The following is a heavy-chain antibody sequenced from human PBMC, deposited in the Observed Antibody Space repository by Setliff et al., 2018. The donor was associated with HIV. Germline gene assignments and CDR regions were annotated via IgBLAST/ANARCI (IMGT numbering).Heavy chain of an antibody. D-gene: IGHD3-3*01. J-gene: IGHJ4*02. Sequence: GGSLRLSCAASGFTFSAYSMNWVRQAPGKGLEWISYISSSGVMYYADSVRGRFTISRDNGKNSLYLQMNSLRAEDTAVYYCARWRWQQSEFDFWGQGTLVTVSS. CDR2: ISSSGVM. V-gene: IGHV3-48*01. CDR1: GFTFSAYS. CDR3: ARWRWQQSEFDF.